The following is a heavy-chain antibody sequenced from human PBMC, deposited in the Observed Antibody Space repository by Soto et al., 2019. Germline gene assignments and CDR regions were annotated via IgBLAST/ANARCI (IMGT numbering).Heavy chain of an antibody. CDR1: GGTFSSYA. Sequence: ASVKVSCKASGGTFSSYAISWVRQAPGQGLEWMGWIIRNSGKTYYAQKFQDRVTMTTETSTSTAYMEVRSLRSDDTAVYYCARGISYSYMDVWGKGTTVTVSS. CDR2: IIRNSGKT. V-gene: IGHV1-18*01. D-gene: IGHD3-10*01. CDR3: ARGISYSYMDV. J-gene: IGHJ6*03.